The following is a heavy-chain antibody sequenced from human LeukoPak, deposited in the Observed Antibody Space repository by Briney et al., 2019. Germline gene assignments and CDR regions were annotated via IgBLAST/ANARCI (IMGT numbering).Heavy chain of an antibody. CDR1: GGSISSGDYY. CDR2: IYYSGST. V-gene: IGHV4-30-4*01. Sequence: SETLALTCTVSGGSISSGDYYWSWIRQPPGKGLEWIGYIYYSGSTYYNPSLKSRVTISVDTSKNQFSLKLSSVTAADTAVYYCARVLYEGYFDYWGQGTLVTVSS. D-gene: IGHD5/OR15-5a*01. CDR3: ARVLYEGYFDY. J-gene: IGHJ4*02.